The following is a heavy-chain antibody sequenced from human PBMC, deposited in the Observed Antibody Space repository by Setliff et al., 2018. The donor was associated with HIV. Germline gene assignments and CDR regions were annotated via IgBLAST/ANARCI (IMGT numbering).Heavy chain of an antibody. V-gene: IGHV1-18*01. CDR2: INIKNGNT. CDR1: GYIFSTSG. J-gene: IGHJ4*02. CDR3: ARDAPGNTEAAPDY. D-gene: IGHD6-6*01. Sequence: ASVKVSCKASGYIFSTSGISWVRQAPGQGLEWMGWINIKNGNTNYGRKLQGRVTMTTDTSTSTAYMELRSLRSDDTAVYYCARDAPGNTEAAPDYWGQGTLVTVSS.